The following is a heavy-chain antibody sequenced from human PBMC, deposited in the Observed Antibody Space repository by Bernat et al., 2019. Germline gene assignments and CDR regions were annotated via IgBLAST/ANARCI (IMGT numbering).Heavy chain of an antibody. CDR3: ARVHSSSWYVDY. Sequence: QVQLQESGPGLVKPSETLSLTCTVSGGSISSYYWSWIRQPPGKGLEWIGYIYYSGSTNYNPSLKSRVTISVDTSKNQFSLKLSSVTAADTAVYYCARVHSSSWYVDYWGQGTLVTVSS. V-gene: IGHV4-59*01. J-gene: IGHJ4*02. D-gene: IGHD6-13*01. CDR2: IYYSGST. CDR1: GGSISSYY.